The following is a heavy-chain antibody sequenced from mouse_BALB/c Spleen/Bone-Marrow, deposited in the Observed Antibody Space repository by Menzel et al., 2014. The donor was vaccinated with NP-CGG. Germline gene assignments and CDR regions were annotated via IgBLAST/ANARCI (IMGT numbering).Heavy chain of an antibody. D-gene: IGHD2-3*01. CDR3: ARHEDGYYDAMDY. V-gene: IGHV5-12-1*01. Sequence: EVNVVESGGGLVKPGGSLKLSCAASGFAFSSYDMSWVRQTPEKRLEWVAYISSGGGSTYYPDTVKGRFTISRDNAKNTLHLQMSSLKSEDTAMYYCARHEDGYYDAMDYWGQGTSVTVSS. CDR2: ISSGGGST. CDR1: GFAFSSYD. J-gene: IGHJ4*01.